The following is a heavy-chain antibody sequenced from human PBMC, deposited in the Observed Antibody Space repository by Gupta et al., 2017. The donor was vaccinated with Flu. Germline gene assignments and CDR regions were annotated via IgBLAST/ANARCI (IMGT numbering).Heavy chain of an antibody. Sequence: EVQLVESGGGLVQPGGSLRLSCAASGFTFSDYEMDWVRQAPGKGLEWVSYISSSGTTIYYADSVKGRFTISRDNAKNSLYLQMNSLRVEDTAVYYCARDQYIEYASSRGYYYGMDVWGQGTTVTVSS. CDR3: ARDQYIEYASSRGYYYGMDV. V-gene: IGHV3-48*03. CDR1: GFTFSDYE. J-gene: IGHJ6*02. CDR2: ISSSGTTI. D-gene: IGHD6-6*01.